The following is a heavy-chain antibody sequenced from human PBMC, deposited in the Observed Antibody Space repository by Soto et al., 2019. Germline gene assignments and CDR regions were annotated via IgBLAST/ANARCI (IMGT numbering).Heavy chain of an antibody. CDR3: ARELDTYYDFWSGYSNYGMDV. Sequence: GGSLRLSCAASGFTFSSYSMNWVRQAPGKGLEWVSSISSSSSYIYYADSVKGRFTISRDNAKNSLYLQMNSLRAEDTAVYYCARELDTYYDFWSGYSNYGMDVWGQGTTVTVS. D-gene: IGHD3-3*01. V-gene: IGHV3-21*01. CDR2: ISSSSSYI. J-gene: IGHJ6*02. CDR1: GFTFSSYS.